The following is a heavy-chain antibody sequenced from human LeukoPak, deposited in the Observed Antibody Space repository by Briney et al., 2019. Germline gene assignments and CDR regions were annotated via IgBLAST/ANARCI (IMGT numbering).Heavy chain of an antibody. CDR3: ASAGIVGATRAFDY. CDR1: GGSISSYY. Sequence: PSETLSLTCTVSGGSISSYYWSWIRQPAGKGLEWIGRIYTSGSTNYNPSLKSRVTMSVDTSKNQFSLKLSSVTAADTAVYYCASAGIVGATRAFDYWGQGTLVTVSS. D-gene: IGHD1-26*01. V-gene: IGHV4-4*07. CDR2: IYTSGST. J-gene: IGHJ4*02.